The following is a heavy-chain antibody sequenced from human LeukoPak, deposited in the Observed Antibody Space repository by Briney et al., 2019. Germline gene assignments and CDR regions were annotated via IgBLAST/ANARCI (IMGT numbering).Heavy chain of an antibody. V-gene: IGHV3-30*02. CDR1: GFTFSSYG. CDR3: ARGPDGSWSYYNALIDY. Sequence: GGSLRLSCAASGFTFSSYGMHWVRQAPGKGLEWVAFIRYDGSNKYYADSVKGRFTISRDNSKNTLYLQMNSLRAEDTAVYYCARGPDGSWSYYNALIDYWGQGTLVTVSS. J-gene: IGHJ4*02. CDR2: IRYDGSNK. D-gene: IGHD3-10*01.